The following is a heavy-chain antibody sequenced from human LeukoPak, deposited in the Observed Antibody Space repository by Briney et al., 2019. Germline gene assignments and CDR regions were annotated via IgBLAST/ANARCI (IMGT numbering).Heavy chain of an antibody. D-gene: IGHD3-3*01. CDR2: INWNGKST. CDR1: GFTFSSFW. CDR3: ARGGITIFGGIIYQDY. J-gene: IGHJ4*02. V-gene: IGHV3-20*04. Sequence: GGSLRLSCAASGFTFSSFWMSWVRQTPGKGLEWVSGINWNGKSTGYADSVKGRFTISRDNAKNSLYLQMNSLRAEDTAFYYCARGGITIFGGIIYQDYWGQGILVTVSS.